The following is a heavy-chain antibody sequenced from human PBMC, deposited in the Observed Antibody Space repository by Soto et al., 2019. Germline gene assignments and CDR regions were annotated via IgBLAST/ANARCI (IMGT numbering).Heavy chain of an antibody. Sequence: QVQLVESGGGVVQPGRSLRLSCAASGFTFSSYGMHWVRQAPGKGLEWVAVISYDGSNKYYADSVKGRFTISRDNSKNTLYLHMNSLRAEDTAVYYCAKVLLHRGRCIYYGMDVWGQGTTVTVSS. V-gene: IGHV3-30*18. CDR2: ISYDGSNK. D-gene: IGHD2-8*01. CDR3: AKVLLHRGRCIYYGMDV. CDR1: GFTFSSYG. J-gene: IGHJ6*02.